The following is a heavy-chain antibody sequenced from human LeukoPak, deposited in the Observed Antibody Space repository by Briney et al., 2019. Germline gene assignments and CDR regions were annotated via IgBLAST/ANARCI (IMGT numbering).Heavy chain of an antibody. V-gene: IGHV4-34*01. CDR2: INHSGST. CDR3: ARGRPWYFDY. CDR1: GGSFSGYY. J-gene: IGHJ4*02. Sequence: SETLSLTCAVYGGSFSGYYWSWIRQPPGKGLEWIGEINHSGSTNYNPSLKSRVTISVDTSKNQFSLKLSSVTAADTAVYYCARGRPWYFDYWGQGTLVTVSS.